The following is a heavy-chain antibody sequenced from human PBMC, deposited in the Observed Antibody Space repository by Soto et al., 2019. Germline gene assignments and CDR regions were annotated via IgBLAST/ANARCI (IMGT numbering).Heavy chain of an antibody. J-gene: IGHJ3*02. CDR3: ARTDYGDFHDAFDI. V-gene: IGHV3-30-3*01. D-gene: IGHD4-17*01. CDR1: GFTFSSYA. Sequence: GGSLRLSCAASGFTFSSYAVHWVRQAPGKGLEWVAAISYDGSNKYYADSVKGRFTISRDNSKNTLYLQMNSLRAEDTAVYYCARTDYGDFHDAFDIWGQGTMVTVSS. CDR2: ISYDGSNK.